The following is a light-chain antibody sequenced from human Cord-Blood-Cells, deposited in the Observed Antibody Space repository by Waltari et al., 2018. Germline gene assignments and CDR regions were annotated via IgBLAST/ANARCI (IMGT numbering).Light chain of an antibody. J-gene: IGKJ2*01. CDR2: WAS. CDR1: QSVLYSSNNNNY. Sequence: DIVMTQSPDSLAVYLGERATINCKSSQSVLYSSNNNNYLAWYQQKPGQPPKLLIYWASTRESGVPDRFSGSGSGTDFTLTISSLQAEDLAVYYCQQYYSTPYTFGQGTKLEIK. CDR3: QQYYSTPYT. V-gene: IGKV4-1*01.